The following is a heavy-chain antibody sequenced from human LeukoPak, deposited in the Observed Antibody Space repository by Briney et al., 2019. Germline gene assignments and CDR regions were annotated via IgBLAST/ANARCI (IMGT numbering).Heavy chain of an antibody. J-gene: IGHJ6*03. CDR2: MWYDGSIR. CDR3: ARGRDGYNYYYYYYMDV. D-gene: IGHD5-24*01. V-gene: IGHV3-33*02. Sequence: GGSLRLSCAASGFTFSNYGMHWVRQAPGKGLEWLAIMWYDGSIRYYADSAKGRFTISRDNSKNTVFLQMNSLRAEDTAVYYCARGRDGYNYYYYYYMDVWGKGTTVTVSS. CDR1: GFTFSNYG.